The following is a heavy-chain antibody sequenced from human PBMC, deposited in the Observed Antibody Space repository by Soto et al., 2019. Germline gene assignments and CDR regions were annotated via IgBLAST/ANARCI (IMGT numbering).Heavy chain of an antibody. CDR3: ANTVRYFDWSPYYYYGMDV. J-gene: IGHJ6*02. Sequence: QLQLQESGPGLVKPSETLSLTCTVSGGSISSSSYYWGWIRQPPGKGLEWIGSIYYSGSTYYNPSLKSRVTISVDTSKNQFSLKLSSVTAADTAVYYCANTVRYFDWSPYYYYGMDVWGQGTTVTVSS. CDR2: IYYSGST. CDR1: GGSISSSSYY. D-gene: IGHD3-9*01. V-gene: IGHV4-39*01.